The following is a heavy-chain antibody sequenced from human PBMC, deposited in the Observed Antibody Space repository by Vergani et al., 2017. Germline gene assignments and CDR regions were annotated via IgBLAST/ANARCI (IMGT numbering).Heavy chain of an antibody. CDR3: ARVDYGILTGYRY. J-gene: IGHJ4*02. D-gene: IGHD3-9*01. V-gene: IGHV1-46*03. CDR2: INPSGGHT. Sequence: QVQVVPSGAEVKKSGASVKVSCKTSGYTFSNNYMHWVRQAPGQGLEWMGIINPSGGHTNYAQKFQGRVTMTMDTSTSTVYMELSSLRSEDTAIYYCARVDYGILTGYRYWGQGTLVTV. CDR1: GYTFSNNY.